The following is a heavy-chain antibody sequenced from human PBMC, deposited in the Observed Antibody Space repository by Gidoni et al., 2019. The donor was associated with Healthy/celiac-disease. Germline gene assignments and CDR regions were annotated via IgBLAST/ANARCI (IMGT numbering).Heavy chain of an antibody. J-gene: IGHJ4*02. CDR3: ARENWNYVLGFDY. CDR2: INPNSGGT. D-gene: IGHD1-7*01. Sequence: QVQLAQSGAEVKKPGASVKVSCKASGYTFTGYYMHWVLQAPGQGLGWMGRINPNSGGTNYAHKFQGRVTMTRDTSISTAYMELSRLRSDDTAVYYCARENWNYVLGFDYWGQGTLVTVSS. V-gene: IGHV1-2*06. CDR1: GYTFTGYY.